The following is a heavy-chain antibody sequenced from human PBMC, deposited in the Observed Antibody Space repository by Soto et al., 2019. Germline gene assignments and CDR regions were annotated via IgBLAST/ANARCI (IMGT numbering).Heavy chain of an antibody. V-gene: IGHV3-30*18. CDR1: GFTFSSYG. CDR2: ISYDGSNK. CDR3: AKDQGYGDSEYFQH. Sequence: GGSLRLSCAASGFTFSSYGMHWVRQAPGKGLEWVAVISYDGSNKYYADSVKGRFTISRDNSKNTLYLQMNSLRAEDTAVYYCAKDQGYGDSEYFQHWGQGTLVTVSS. D-gene: IGHD4-17*01. J-gene: IGHJ1*01.